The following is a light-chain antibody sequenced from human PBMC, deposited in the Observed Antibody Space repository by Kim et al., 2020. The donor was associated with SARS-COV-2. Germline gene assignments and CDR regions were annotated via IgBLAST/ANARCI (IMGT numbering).Light chain of an antibody. CDR3: QQTYSTPPT. CDR1: QNINRF. Sequence: SASVGDRVTITCRASQNINRFLNWYQHKPGKAPKVLIYGASSLQSGVPSRLSGSGSGTDFTLTFSSLQPEDFATYYCQQTYSTPPTFGQGTELEI. V-gene: IGKV1-39*01. J-gene: IGKJ2*01. CDR2: GAS.